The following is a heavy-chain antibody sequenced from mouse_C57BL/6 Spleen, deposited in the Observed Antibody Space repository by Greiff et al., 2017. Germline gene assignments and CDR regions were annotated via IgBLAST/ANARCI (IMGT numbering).Heavy chain of an antibody. CDR1: GYTFTSYW. D-gene: IGHD6-5*01. Sequence: VQLQQPGAELVRPGSSVKLSCKASGYTFTSYWMDWVKQRPGQGLEWIGNIYPSDSETHYNQKFKDKATLTVDKSSSTAYMQLSSLTSEDSAVYYCAREGNYAPFAYWGQGTLVTVSA. J-gene: IGHJ3*01. CDR2: IYPSDSET. CDR3: AREGNYAPFAY. V-gene: IGHV1-61*01.